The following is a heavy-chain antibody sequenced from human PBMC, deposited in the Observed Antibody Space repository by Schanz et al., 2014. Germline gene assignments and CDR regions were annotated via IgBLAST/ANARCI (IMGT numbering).Heavy chain of an antibody. J-gene: IGHJ4*02. CDR2: ISGGGGTI. CDR1: GFTFSSYA. Sequence: EVKMVESGGGLVKPGGSLRLSCAASGFTFSSYAMSWVRQAPGKGLEWVSAISGGGGTIYYADSVKGRFTISRDNSKNTLYLQMNSLRAEDTAVYYCARGGPAYYFDDWGQGTLVTVSS. V-gene: IGHV3-23*04. CDR3: ARGGPAYYFDD.